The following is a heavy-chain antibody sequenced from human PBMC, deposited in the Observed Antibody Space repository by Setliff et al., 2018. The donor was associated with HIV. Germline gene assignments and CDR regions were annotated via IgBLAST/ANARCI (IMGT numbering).Heavy chain of an antibody. CDR2: ISWNSGSI. CDR1: GFTFSSFA. D-gene: IGHD6-13*01. Sequence: PGGSLRLSCAASGFTFSSFAMTWVRQAPGKGLEWVSGISWNSGSIGYADSVKGRFTISRDNAKNSLYLQMNSLRAEDTAVYYCARDPYYGIAAPGTLDIWGQGTMVTVSS. J-gene: IGHJ3*02. CDR3: ARDPYYGIAAPGTLDI. V-gene: IGHV3-48*01.